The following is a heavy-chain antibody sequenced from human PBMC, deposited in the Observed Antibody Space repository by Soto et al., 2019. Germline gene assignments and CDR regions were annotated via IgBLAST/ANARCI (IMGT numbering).Heavy chain of an antibody. D-gene: IGHD2-21*02. Sequence: QVQLVESGGGVVQPVRSLRLSCAASEFTFSSYAMHWVRQAPDKGLEWVAVISNDGSNEYYADSVKGRFTISRDNSKNTLYLQMNNLRPEDTAVYYCAREGKVAVTSVRVHYYDYYGMDVWGQGTTVTVSS. CDR3: AREGKVAVTSVRVHYYDYYGMDV. CDR2: ISNDGSNE. J-gene: IGHJ6*01. V-gene: IGHV3-30-3*01. CDR1: EFTFSSYA.